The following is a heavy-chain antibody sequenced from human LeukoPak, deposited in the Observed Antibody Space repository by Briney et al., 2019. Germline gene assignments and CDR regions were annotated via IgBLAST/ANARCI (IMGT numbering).Heavy chain of an antibody. J-gene: IGHJ4*02. CDR3: ARILTTFDS. V-gene: IGHV4-39*01. CDR1: RGSISSSSYY. CDR2: FYYIGGT. D-gene: IGHD2-15*01. Sequence: SETLSLTCTVSRGSISSSSYYWGWMPQPPGKRLEWIVCFYYIGGTYYNPSLEGRVTISADSSKNQFSLKLTSVTAADTALYYCARILTTFDSWGQGTLVTVSS.